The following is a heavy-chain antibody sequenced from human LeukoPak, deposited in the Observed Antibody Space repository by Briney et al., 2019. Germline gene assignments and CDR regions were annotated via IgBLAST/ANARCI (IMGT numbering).Heavy chain of an antibody. D-gene: IGHD3-10*01. CDR1: GFTFSTYT. CDR2: ISYDGRNK. Sequence: GGSLRLSCVASGFTFSTYTMHWVRQAPGKGLEWVAVISYDGRNKYYADSLKGRFTISRDDSKNTVSLQMNSLRAEDTAVYYCARDRMVRGVITPSFDTNLNWFDPWGQGTLVTVSS. CDR3: ARDRMVRGVITPSFDTNLNWFDP. J-gene: IGHJ5*02. V-gene: IGHV3-30*04.